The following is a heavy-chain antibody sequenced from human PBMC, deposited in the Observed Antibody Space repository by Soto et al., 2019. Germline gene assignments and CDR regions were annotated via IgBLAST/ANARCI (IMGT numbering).Heavy chain of an antibody. CDR3: ARLYDSSGFDWFDP. CDR2: IYHSGST. V-gene: IGHV4-38-2*01. Sequence: SETLSLTCAVSGYSISSGYYWGWIRQPPGKGLEWIGNIYHSGSTYYNPSLKSRVTISVDTSKNQFSLKLSSVTAADTAVYYCARLYDSSGFDWFDPWGQGTLVTVS. CDR1: GYSISSGYY. D-gene: IGHD3-22*01. J-gene: IGHJ5*02.